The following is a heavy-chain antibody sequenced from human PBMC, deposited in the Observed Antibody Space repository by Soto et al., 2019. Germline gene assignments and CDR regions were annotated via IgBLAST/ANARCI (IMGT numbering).Heavy chain of an antibody. V-gene: IGHV3-64D*06. CDR2: ISSNGGST. J-gene: IGHJ4*02. CDR1: GFTFSSYA. Sequence: PGGSLRLSCSASGFTFSSYAMHWVRQAPGKGLEYVSAISSNGGSTYCADSVKGRFTISRDNSKNTLYLQMSSLRAEDTAVYYCVTNGGPPIDIAALDYWGQGTLVTVSS. D-gene: IGHD6-13*01. CDR3: VTNGGPPIDIAALDY.